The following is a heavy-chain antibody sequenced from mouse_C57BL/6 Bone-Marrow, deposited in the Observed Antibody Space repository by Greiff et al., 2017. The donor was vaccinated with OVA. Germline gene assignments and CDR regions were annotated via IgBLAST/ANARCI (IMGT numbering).Heavy chain of an antibody. J-gene: IGHJ2*01. CDR1: GFNIKNNY. CDR3: ARKEDGYSDY. V-gene: IGHV14-3*01. D-gene: IGHD2-3*01. Sequence: EVQLQQSVAELVRPGASVKLSCTASGFNIKNNYMHWVKQRPEQGLEWIGRIDPANGNTKYAPKFQGKATITADTSSNTAYLQLSSLTSEDTAIYYCARKEDGYSDYWGQGTTLTVSS. CDR2: IDPANGNT.